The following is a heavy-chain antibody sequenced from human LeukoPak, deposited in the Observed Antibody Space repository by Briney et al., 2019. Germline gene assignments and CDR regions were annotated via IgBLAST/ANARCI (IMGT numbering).Heavy chain of an antibody. D-gene: IGHD3-3*01. CDR2: MSGSGYYT. V-gene: IGHV3-23*01. J-gene: IGHJ6*03. Sequence: AGGSLRLSCAASGFAFSNFAMSWVRQAPGEGLEWVSAMSGSGYYTYYVESVKGRFTISRDNSKNTLYLHMNSLRADDTAVYYCAKMEGQRLYDYCMDVWGRGTTVTVS. CDR3: AKMEGQRLYDYCMDV. CDR1: GFAFSNFA.